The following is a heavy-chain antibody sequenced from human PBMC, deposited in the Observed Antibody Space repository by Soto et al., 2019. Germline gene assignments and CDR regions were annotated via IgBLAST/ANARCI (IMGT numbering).Heavy chain of an antibody. CDR3: ARDRVGGYYDSSGYGSLDY. V-gene: IGHV1-46*01. Sequence: QVQLVQSGAEVKKPGASVKVSCKASGYTFTSYYMHWVRQAPGQGLEWMGIINPSGGSTSYAQKFQGRVTMTRDTSTSTGYMELSSLRSEDTAVYYCARDRVGGYYDSSGYGSLDYWGQGTLVTVSS. CDR1: GYTFTSYY. D-gene: IGHD3-22*01. J-gene: IGHJ4*02. CDR2: INPSGGST.